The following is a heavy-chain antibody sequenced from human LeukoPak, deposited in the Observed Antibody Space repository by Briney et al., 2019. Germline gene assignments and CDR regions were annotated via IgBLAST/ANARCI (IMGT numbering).Heavy chain of an antibody. CDR2: LNPNSGNT. CDR3: ARAPRSGGYYYVYGY. CDR1: GYTFTSYD. V-gene: IGHV1-8*01. D-gene: IGHD3-22*01. Sequence: ASLKVSCKASGYTFTSYDINWERQATGHGYEWMGWLNPNSGNTGYAQKFQGRVTMTRNTSISTAYMELSSLRSEDTAVYYCARAPRSGGYYYVYGYWGQGTLVTVSS. J-gene: IGHJ4*02.